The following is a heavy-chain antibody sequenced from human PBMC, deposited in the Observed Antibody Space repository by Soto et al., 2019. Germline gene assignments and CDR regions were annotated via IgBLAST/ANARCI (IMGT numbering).Heavy chain of an antibody. CDR3: ARTMTPVTTYYYSGMDV. CDR1: GFTFSSYG. CDR2: IWYDGSNK. V-gene: IGHV3-33*01. J-gene: IGHJ6*02. D-gene: IGHD4-17*01. Sequence: PGGSLRLSCAASGFTFSSYGMHWVRQAPGKGLEWVAVIWYDGSNKYYADSVKGRFTISRDNSKNTLYLQMNSLRAEDTAVYYCARTMTPVTTYYYSGMDVWGQGTTVTVSS.